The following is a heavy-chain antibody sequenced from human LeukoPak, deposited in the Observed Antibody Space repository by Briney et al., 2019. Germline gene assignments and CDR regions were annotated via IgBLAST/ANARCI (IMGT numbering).Heavy chain of an antibody. CDR1: GYIFTSYY. CDR3: ARPHTSYYYDSSGYYLAFDI. D-gene: IGHD3-22*01. Sequence: EASVKVSCKSSGYIFTSYYMHWVRQAPGQGLEWMGIIHHSGCCTSYAQKCQGRVTMTRDMSTSTVYMELSRLRSEDTAVYYCARPHTSYYYDSSGYYLAFDIWGQGTMVTVSS. CDR2: IHHSGCCT. J-gene: IGHJ3*02. V-gene: IGHV1-46*01.